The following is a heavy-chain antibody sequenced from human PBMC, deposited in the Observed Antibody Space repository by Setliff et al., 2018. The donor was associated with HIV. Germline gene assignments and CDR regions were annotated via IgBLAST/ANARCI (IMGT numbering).Heavy chain of an antibody. CDR1: GFTFGDYA. CDR2: IRRKAYGGTT. Sequence: LRLSCTASGFTFGDYAVSWVRQAPGKGLQWVGFIRRKAYGGTTEYAASVKGRFTISRDDSKSIAYLQMISLQTEDTAVYYCARETQTEYDSSGYYPDYWGQGTLVTVSS. J-gene: IGHJ4*02. CDR3: ARETQTEYDSSGYYPDY. V-gene: IGHV3-49*04. D-gene: IGHD3-22*01.